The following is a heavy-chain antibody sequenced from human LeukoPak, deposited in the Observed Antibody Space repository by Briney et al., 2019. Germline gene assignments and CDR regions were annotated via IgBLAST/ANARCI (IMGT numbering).Heavy chain of an antibody. Sequence: PGRSLRLSCAASGFTFSSYAISWVRQAPGQGLEWMGRIIPILGIANYAQKLQGRVTITADKSTSTAYMELSSLRSEDAAVYYCARGEGTAMVRGYFDYWGQGTLVTVSS. CDR2: IIPILGIA. CDR1: GFTFSSYA. J-gene: IGHJ4*02. V-gene: IGHV1-69*04. D-gene: IGHD5-18*01. CDR3: ARGEGTAMVRGYFDY.